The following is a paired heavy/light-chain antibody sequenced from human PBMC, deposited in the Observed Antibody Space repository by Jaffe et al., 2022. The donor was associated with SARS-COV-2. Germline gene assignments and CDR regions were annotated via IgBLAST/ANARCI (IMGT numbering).Heavy chain of an antibody. D-gene: IGHD6-19*01. CDR2: IIPIFGTA. V-gene: IGHV1-69*01. CDR3: AREDIAVAGNPETDYYYGMDV. CDR1: GGTFSSYA. J-gene: IGHJ6*02. Sequence: QVQLVQSGAEVKKPGSSVKVSCKASGGTFSSYAISWVRQAPGQGLEWMGGIIPIFGTANYAQKFQGRVTITADESTSTAYMELSSLRSEDTAVYYCAREDIAVAGNPETDYYYGMDVWGQGTTVTVSS.
Light chain of an antibody. Sequence: DIQMTQSPSTLSASVGDRVTITCRASQSISSWLAWYQQKPGKAPKLLIYKASSLESGVPSRFSGSGSGTEFTLTISSLQPDDFATYYCQQYNSIFGQGTKLEIK. CDR3: QQYNSI. CDR2: KAS. V-gene: IGKV1-5*03. J-gene: IGKJ2*01. CDR1: QSISSW.